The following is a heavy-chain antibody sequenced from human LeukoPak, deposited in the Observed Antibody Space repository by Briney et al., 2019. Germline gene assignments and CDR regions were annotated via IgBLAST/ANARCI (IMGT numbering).Heavy chain of an antibody. CDR3: ARRYGYFDY. D-gene: IGHD3-10*01. J-gene: IGHJ4*02. CDR2: ISSSSTTI. Sequence: GVTLRLSCAASGFTFSDYSMNWVRQAPGKGLEWVSYISSSSTTIYYAASVKGRFTISRDHAKHSLYLQMNSLRDEDTAVYYCARRYGYFDYWGQGTLVTVAS. V-gene: IGHV3-48*02. CDR1: GFTFSDYS.